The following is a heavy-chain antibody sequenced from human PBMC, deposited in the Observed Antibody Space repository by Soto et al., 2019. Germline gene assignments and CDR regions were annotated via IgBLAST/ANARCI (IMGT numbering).Heavy chain of an antibody. CDR1: GFTFSSYW. Sequence: PGGSLRLSCAASGFTFSSYWMHWVRQAPGKGLVWVSRINSDGSSTSYADSVKGRFTISRDNAKNTLYLQMNSLRAEDTAVYYCARGKVLRYFDWSDYYYYGMDVWGQGTTVTVSS. V-gene: IGHV3-74*01. CDR2: INSDGSST. CDR3: ARGKVLRYFDWSDYYYYGMDV. J-gene: IGHJ6*02. D-gene: IGHD3-9*01.